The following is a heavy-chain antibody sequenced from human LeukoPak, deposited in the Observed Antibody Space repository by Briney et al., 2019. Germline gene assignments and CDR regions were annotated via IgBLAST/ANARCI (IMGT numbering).Heavy chain of an antibody. CDR2: ISSNGTTI. CDR3: ARETRVRWTDY. Sequence: GGSLRLSCAASGFTFSDYYMSWIRQAPGKGLEWLSYISSNGTTIYYADSVKGRFTISRDNAKNSLYLQMNSLRAEDTAVYYCARETRVRWTDYWGQGILVTVSS. CDR1: GFTFSDYY. D-gene: IGHD5-24*01. V-gene: IGHV3-11*04. J-gene: IGHJ4*02.